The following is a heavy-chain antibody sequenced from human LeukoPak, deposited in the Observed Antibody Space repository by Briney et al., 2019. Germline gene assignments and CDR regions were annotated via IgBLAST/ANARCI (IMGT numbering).Heavy chain of an antibody. CDR3: ARLLGHVTTYDY. V-gene: IGHV3-7*01. CDR2: LWPDGSEV. D-gene: IGHD4-11*01. J-gene: IGHJ4*02. Sequence: GGSLRLSCAASGFTFSNCYMSWVRQAPGKGREGVATLWPDGSEVYYVDSVRGRFTISRDNARNSLYLQMNSLTVEDTAVYYCARLLGHVTTYDYWGQGTLVTVSS. CDR1: GFTFSNCY.